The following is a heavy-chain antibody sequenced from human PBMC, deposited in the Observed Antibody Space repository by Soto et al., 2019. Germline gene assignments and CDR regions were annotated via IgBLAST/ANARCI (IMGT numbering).Heavy chain of an antibody. D-gene: IGHD6-19*01. J-gene: IGHJ6*02. CDR2: IYYSGST. CDR1: GGSISSSSYY. CDR3: ARLGIAVAGTGYYYYGMDV. V-gene: IGHV4-39*07. Sequence: PSETLSLTCTVSGGSISSSSYYWGWIRQPPGKGLEWIGSIYYSGSTYYNPSLKSRVTISVDTSKNQFSLKLSSVTAADTAVYYCARLGIAVAGTGYYYYGMDVWGQGTTVTSP.